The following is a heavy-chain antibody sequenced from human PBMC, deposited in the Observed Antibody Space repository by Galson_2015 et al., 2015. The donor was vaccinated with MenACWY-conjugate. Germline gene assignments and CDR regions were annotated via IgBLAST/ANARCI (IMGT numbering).Heavy chain of an antibody. CDR1: GYSFTAHG. CDR3: ARDASVGRLIFDF. D-gene: IGHD1-26*01. Sequence: SVKVSCKASGYSFTAHGISWLRQAPGQGPEWMGWINSDNGKTYYAQKLQGRLTMTTDTSTRTAYMELRGLRSDDTAVYYCARDASVGRLIFDFWGQGTLVIVSS. J-gene: IGHJ4*02. CDR2: INSDNGKT. V-gene: IGHV1-18*01.